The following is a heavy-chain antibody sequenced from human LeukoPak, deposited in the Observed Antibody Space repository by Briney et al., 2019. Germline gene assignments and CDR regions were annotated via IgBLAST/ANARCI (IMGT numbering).Heavy chain of an antibody. CDR1: GGSISSSNYY. V-gene: IGHV4-39*01. Sequence: SETLSLTCTVSGGSISSSNYYWGWIRQPPGKGLEWIGSIFYSGTTHYNPSLKTRVTISVDTSKNQFSLKLNSVTAADTAVYYCARQIVVPAALDYWGQGTLVTVSS. CDR2: IFYSGTT. CDR3: ARQIVVPAALDY. D-gene: IGHD2-2*01. J-gene: IGHJ4*02.